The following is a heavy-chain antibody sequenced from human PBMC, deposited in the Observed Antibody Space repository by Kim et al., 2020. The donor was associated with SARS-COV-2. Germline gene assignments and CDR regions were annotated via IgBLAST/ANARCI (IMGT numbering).Heavy chain of an antibody. CDR3: AKDGLRGSSGWSYYFDY. Sequence: VKGRLTISRDNSKNALYLQMNSLGAEDTAVYYCAKDGLRGSSGWSYYFDYWGQGTLVTVSS. V-gene: IGHV3-23*01. J-gene: IGHJ4*02. D-gene: IGHD6-19*01.